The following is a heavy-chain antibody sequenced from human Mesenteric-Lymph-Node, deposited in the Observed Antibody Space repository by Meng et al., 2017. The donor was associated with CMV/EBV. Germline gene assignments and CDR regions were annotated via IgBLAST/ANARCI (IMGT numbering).Heavy chain of an antibody. J-gene: IGHJ4*02. Sequence: GESLKISCAASGFTFGRYAMSWVRQAPGKGLEWVSVIYRGGETFYADSVKGRFTISRDNSKNTLYLQVNSLRDDDTAVYYCAKVAMIRGVVFDLWGQGTLVTVSS. CDR1: GFTFGRYA. V-gene: IGHV3-23*03. D-gene: IGHD3-10*01. CDR3: AKVAMIRGVVFDL. CDR2: IYRGGET.